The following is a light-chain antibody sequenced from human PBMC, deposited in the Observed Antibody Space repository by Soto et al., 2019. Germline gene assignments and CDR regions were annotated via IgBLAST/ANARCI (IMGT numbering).Light chain of an antibody. CDR1: QSVNSN. V-gene: IGKV3-15*01. CDR2: VAS. J-gene: IGKJ4*01. CDR3: QQYNVWPLT. Sequence: EIVMTQSPVTLSVSPGDRATLSCRARQSVNSNLAWYQQKPGQTPKLLIYVASTRATGIPARFSGSGSGTEFTLTIRSLQSEDFAVYYCQQYNVWPLTYGGGTKGEFK.